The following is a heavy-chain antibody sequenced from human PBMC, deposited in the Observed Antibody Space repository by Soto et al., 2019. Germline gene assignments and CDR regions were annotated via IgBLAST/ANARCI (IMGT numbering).Heavy chain of an antibody. CDR3: ARHFDSCYDKWAFDY. D-gene: IGHD5-12*01. CDR1: GGSISNYY. Sequence: SETLSLTCTVSGGSISNYYWSWIRQPPGKGLEWIGYIYYSGSTNYNPSLKSRVTISVDTSKNQFSLKLSSVTATDTAVYYCARHFDSCYDKWAFDYWGQGTLVTVSS. CDR2: IYYSGST. J-gene: IGHJ4*02. V-gene: IGHV4-59*08.